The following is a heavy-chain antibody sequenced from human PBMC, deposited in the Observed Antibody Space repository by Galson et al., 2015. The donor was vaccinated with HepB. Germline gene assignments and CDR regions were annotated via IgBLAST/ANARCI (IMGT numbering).Heavy chain of an antibody. CDR3: ARVWARSSVIRHFYYGMDV. J-gene: IGHJ6*02. V-gene: IGHV3-30*04. CDR1: GFTFSNYA. CDR2: ISYDDKHQ. D-gene: IGHD3-16*01. Sequence: SLRLSCAASGFTFSNYAMHWVRQAPGKGLEWVAVISYDDKHQYYADSLRGRFTISRDNSMSTLNLQMSSLSVEDTAVYYCARVWARSSVIRHFYYGMDVWGQGTTVTVSS.